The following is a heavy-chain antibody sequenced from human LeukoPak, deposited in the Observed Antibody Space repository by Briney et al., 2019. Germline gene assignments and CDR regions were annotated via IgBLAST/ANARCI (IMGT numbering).Heavy chain of an antibody. CDR2: ISSGSSYI. V-gene: IGHV3-21*01. CDR1: GFTFSSYS. CDR3: VRDLSDGAKYFQH. D-gene: IGHD2-15*01. J-gene: IGHJ1*01. Sequence: GGSLRLSCAASGFTFSSYSMNWVRQAPGKGLEWVSSISSGSSYIYYADSVKGRFTISRDSAKNSLYLQMNSLRAEDTAVYYCVRDLSDGAKYFQHWGQGTLVTVSS.